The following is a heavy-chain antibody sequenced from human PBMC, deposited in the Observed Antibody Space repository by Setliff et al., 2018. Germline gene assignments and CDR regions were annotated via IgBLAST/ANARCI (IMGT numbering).Heavy chain of an antibody. CDR3: ASALATPYGGFQRALDY. J-gene: IGHJ4*02. V-gene: IGHV3-7*03. CDR1: EFAFSSSW. Sequence: GGSLRLSCAVSEFAFSSSWMTWVRQAPGKGLEWVANINEDGTDRKYVDSVKGRFTISRDNSKNTLYLQMNSLTAEDTAIYYCASALATPYGGFQRALDYWGRGTLVTVSS. CDR2: INEDGTDR. D-gene: IGHD2-8*01.